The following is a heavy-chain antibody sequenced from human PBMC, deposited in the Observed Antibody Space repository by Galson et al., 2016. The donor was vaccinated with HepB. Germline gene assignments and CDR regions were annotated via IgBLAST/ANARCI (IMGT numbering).Heavy chain of an antibody. D-gene: IGHD3-9*01. Sequence: SLRLSCAASGFTFSRSDMYWVRQAPGKGLEWVAVTSYDGSNEYYAHSVQGRFTISRDNSKNTLYLQLNSLRAEDTAVYYCAKPETRPYDILTGYSHFDYWGQGTLVTVSS. V-gene: IGHV3-30*18. CDR1: GFTFSRSD. J-gene: IGHJ4*02. CDR3: AKPETRPYDILTGYSHFDY. CDR2: TSYDGSNE.